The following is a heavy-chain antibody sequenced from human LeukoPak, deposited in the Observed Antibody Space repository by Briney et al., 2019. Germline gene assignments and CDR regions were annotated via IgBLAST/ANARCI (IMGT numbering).Heavy chain of an antibody. CDR3: AKAVDTTTNAFDI. Sequence: GGSLRLSCAASGFTFSSYWMSWVRQAPGKGLEWVANIKQDGSEKYYVDSVKGRFTVSRDNAKNSLYLQMNSLTTEDTALYYCAKAVDTTTNAFDIWGQGTMVTVSS. CDR2: IKQDGSEK. D-gene: IGHD5-18*01. J-gene: IGHJ3*02. CDR1: GFTFSSYW. V-gene: IGHV3-7*03.